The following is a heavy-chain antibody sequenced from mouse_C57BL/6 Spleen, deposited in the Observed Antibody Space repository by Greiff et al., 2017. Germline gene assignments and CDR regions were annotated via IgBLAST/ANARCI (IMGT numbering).Heavy chain of an antibody. Sequence: QVQLQQSGAELVKPGASVKISCKASGYAFSSYWMNWVKQRPGKGLEWIGQIYPGDGDTNYNGKFKGKATLTADKSSSTAYMQLSSLTSEDSAVXFCARSGSGPAWFAYWGQGTLVTVSA. CDR2: IYPGDGDT. V-gene: IGHV1-80*01. CDR3: ARSGSGPAWFAY. CDR1: GYAFSSYW. J-gene: IGHJ3*01. D-gene: IGHD3-2*02.